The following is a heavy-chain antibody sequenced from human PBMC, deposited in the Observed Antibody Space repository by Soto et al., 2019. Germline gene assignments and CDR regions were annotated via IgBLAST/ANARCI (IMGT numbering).Heavy chain of an antibody. D-gene: IGHD2-15*01. J-gene: IGHJ5*02. Sequence: PGGSLRLSCAGSGFTFGDSYMSWIRQAPGKGLEWLSYISPGSRYPAYADSVKGRFTISRDNARRSLFLQMTSLTAEATAMYYCVRGGGGGLFDPWGQGTMVPVS. V-gene: IGHV3-11*06. CDR3: VRGGGGGLFDP. CDR1: GFTFGDSY. CDR2: ISPGSRYP.